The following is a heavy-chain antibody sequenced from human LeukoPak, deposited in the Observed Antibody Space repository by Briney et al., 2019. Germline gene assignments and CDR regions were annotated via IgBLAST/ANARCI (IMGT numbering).Heavy chain of an antibody. CDR1: GFSFSNYW. D-gene: IGHD3-22*01. J-gene: IGHJ4*02. Sequence: PGGSLRLSCTASGFSFSNYWMSWVRQAPGKGLEWVGHAKQDGSNKYYVDSVKGRFTISRDNSKNTLYLQMNSLRAEDTAVYYCARDITMIKGYDYWGQGTLVTVSS. CDR3: ARDITMIKGYDY. CDR2: AKQDGSNK. V-gene: IGHV3-7*01.